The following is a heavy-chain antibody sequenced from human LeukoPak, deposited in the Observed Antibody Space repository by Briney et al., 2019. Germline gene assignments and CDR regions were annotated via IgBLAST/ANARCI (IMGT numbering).Heavy chain of an antibody. CDR3: ARGALIAVSCTSNWCDP. J-gene: IGHJ5*02. CDR2: INPNSGGT. Sequence: ASVKVSCKASGYTFTSYGISWVRQAPGQGLELMGWINPNSGGTNYAQKLQRKVTITRDTSISTAPMELSRLRSDDTALYYCARGALIAVSCTSNWCDPWGQGTLVTVSS. V-gene: IGHV1-2*02. CDR1: GYTFTSYG. D-gene: IGHD6-19*01.